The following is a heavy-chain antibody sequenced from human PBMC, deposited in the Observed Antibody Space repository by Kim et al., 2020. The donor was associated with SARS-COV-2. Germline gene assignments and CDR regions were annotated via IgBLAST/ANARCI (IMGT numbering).Heavy chain of an antibody. CDR1: GFTFTRYA. V-gene: IGHV3-23*01. CDR3: AKGGGTSPFGY. Sequence: GGSLRRSCAASGFTFTRYAVSWVRQAPGKGLEWVSTGDNGGDIFYADSVKGRFTISRDISKNTLYLQMSSLRAEDTAVYYCAKGGGTSPFGYWGQGTLVTVSS. J-gene: IGHJ4*02. D-gene: IGHD1-1*01. CDR2: GDNGGDI.